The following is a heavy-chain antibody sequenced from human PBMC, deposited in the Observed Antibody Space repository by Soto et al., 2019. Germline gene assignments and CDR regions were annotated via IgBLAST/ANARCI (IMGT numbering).Heavy chain of an antibody. CDR1: GYTFTGYY. CDR3: ARGPGIAAAGKFDY. Sequence: QVQLVQSGAEVKKPGASVKVSCKASGYTFTGYYMHWVRQAPGQGLEWMGWINPNSGDTNYAQKFQGRVTMTRDTSISTAYMDLSSLRSDDKAVYDCARGPGIAAAGKFDYWGEGTLLTVSS. V-gene: IGHV1-2*02. D-gene: IGHD6-13*01. CDR2: INPNSGDT. J-gene: IGHJ4*02.